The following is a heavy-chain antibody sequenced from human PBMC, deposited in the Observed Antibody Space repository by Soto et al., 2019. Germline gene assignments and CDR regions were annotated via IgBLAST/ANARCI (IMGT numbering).Heavy chain of an antibody. V-gene: IGHV3-23*01. D-gene: IGHD6-19*01. CDR3: AKNLDGYTMAVDY. Sequence: GGSLRLSCAASGFTLSSYAMIWVRQAPGKGLEWVSAISGSGGSTYYADSVKGRFTISRDNSKNTLYLQMNSLRAEDTAVYYCAKNLDGYTMAVDYWGQGTLVTVSS. CDR1: GFTLSSYA. J-gene: IGHJ4*02. CDR2: ISGSGGST.